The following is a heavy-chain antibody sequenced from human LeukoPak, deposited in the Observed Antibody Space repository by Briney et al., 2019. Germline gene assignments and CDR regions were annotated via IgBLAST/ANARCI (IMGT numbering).Heavy chain of an antibody. Sequence: ASVKVSCKASGYTFTDYYMHWVRQAPGQGLEWMGWINPNSGGTNYTQKFQGRVTMTRDTSISTAYMELSRLRSDDTAVYYCARDRVAGPSVSYYMDVWGKGTTVTVSS. D-gene: IGHD6-19*01. CDR1: GYTFTDYY. V-gene: IGHV1-2*02. CDR2: INPNSGGT. J-gene: IGHJ6*03. CDR3: ARDRVAGPSVSYYMDV.